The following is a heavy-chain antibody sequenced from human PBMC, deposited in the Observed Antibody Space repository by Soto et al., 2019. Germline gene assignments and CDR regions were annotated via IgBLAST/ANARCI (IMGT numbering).Heavy chain of an antibody. V-gene: IGHV3-11*06. J-gene: IGHJ4*02. D-gene: IGHD3-3*01. CDR2: ISSSSYT. CDR3: ARDLGDGSNPLGY. CDR1: GFTFSDYY. Sequence: GGSLRLSCAASGFTFSDYYMSWIRQAPGKGLEWVSYISSSSYTNYADSVKGRFTISRDNAKNSLYLQMNSLRAEDTAVYYCARDLGDGSNPLGYWGQGTLVTVSS.